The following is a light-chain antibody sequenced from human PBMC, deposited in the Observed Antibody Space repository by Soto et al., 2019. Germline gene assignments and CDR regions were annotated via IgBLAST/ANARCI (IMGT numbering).Light chain of an antibody. CDR2: AAS. CDR3: QQYDTSPRT. V-gene: IGKV3-20*01. Sequence: EIVLTQSPGTLSLSLGERATLSCRASQSLRSSYLAWYQQKPGQAPRILIYAASSRATGIPDRFSGSGSETDFTLTISRLEPEDSAVYYCQQYDTSPRTFGQGTKVDIK. CDR1: QSLRSSY. J-gene: IGKJ1*01.